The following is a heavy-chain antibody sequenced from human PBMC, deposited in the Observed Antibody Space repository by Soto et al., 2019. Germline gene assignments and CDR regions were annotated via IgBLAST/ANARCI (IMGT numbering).Heavy chain of an antibody. J-gene: IGHJ3*02. V-gene: IGHV3-30*18. Sequence: QVQLVESGGGVVQPGRSLRLSCAASGFTFSSYGMHWVRQAPGKGLEWVAVISYDGSNKYYADSVKGRFTISRDNSKNTLYLQMNSLRAEDTAVYYCAKGVGNDILTEDAFDIWGQGTMVTVSS. CDR1: GFTFSSYG. CDR2: ISYDGSNK. D-gene: IGHD3-9*01. CDR3: AKGVGNDILTEDAFDI.